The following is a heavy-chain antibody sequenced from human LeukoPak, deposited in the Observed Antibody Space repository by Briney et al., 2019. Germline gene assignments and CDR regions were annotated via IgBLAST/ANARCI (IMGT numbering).Heavy chain of an antibody. CDR2: IYPGDSDT. V-gene: IGHV5-51*01. CDR1: GYSFSSYW. CDR3: ACRLMADAFDI. D-gene: IGHD2-8*01. J-gene: IGHJ3*02. Sequence: GESLKISCKGSGYSFSSYWIAWVRQMPGKGLEWMGIIYPGDSDTRYSPSFQGQVTISADKSISTAYLQWSSLKASDTAMYYCACRLMADAFDIWGQGTMVTVSS.